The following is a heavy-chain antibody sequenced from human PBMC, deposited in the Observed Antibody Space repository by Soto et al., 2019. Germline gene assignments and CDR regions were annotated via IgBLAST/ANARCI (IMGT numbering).Heavy chain of an antibody. D-gene: IGHD3-16*01. CDR3: ARSNVGEYDY. CDR2: ISYDGNTQ. J-gene: IGHJ4*02. V-gene: IGHV3-30-3*01. Sequence: QVQLVESGGGVVQPGRSLRLSCAASGFTFSSHALHWLRQAPGKGLEWVAVISYDGNTQYYADSVKGRFTISRDNSKNTLDLQMNSLRAEDTAVYYCARSNVGEYDYWGQGTLVTVSS. CDR1: GFTFSSHA.